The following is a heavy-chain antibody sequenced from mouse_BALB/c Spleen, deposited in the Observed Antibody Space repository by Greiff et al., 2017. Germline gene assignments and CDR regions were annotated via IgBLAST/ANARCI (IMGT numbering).Heavy chain of an antibody. V-gene: IGHV1S127*01. Sequence: QVQLQQSGPQLVRPGASVKISCKASGYSFTSYWMHWVKQRPGQGLEWIGMIDTSDSETRLNQKFKDKATLTVDKSSSTAYMQLSSPTSEDSAVYYCARDENDAMDYWGQGTSVTVSS. CDR1: GYSFTSYW. CDR3: ARDENDAMDY. J-gene: IGHJ4*01. CDR2: IDTSDSET.